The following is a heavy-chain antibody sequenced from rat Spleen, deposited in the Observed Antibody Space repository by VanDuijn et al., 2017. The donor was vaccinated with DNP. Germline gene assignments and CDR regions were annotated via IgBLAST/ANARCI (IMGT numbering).Heavy chain of an antibody. D-gene: IGHD1-1*01. CDR3: ARGLITTVVTAMDA. V-gene: IGHV2-41*01. CDR2: IGHSGGT. J-gene: IGHJ4*01. Sequence: QVQLKESGPGLVQPSQTLSLTCTVAGFSLTSYNVHWVRQPPGKGMEWLGVIGHSGGTRDNSALKSRLSISKDTSKSQVFLKMNSLQTEDTATYYCARGLITTVVTAMDAWGQGTSVTVSS. CDR1: GFSLTSYN.